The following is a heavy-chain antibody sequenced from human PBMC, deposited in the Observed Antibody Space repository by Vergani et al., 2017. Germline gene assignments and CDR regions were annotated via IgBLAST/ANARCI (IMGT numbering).Heavy chain of an antibody. V-gene: IGHV4-59*08. Sequence: QVQLQESGPGLVKPSETLSLTCTVSGGSISSYYWSWIRQPPGKGLEWIGYIYYSGSTYYNPSLKSRVTISVDTSKNQFSLKLSSVTAADTAVYYCARAFYYYYYMDVWGKGTTVTVSS. CDR2: IYYSGST. CDR1: GGSISSYY. D-gene: IGHD3-3*02. CDR3: ARAFYYYYYMDV. J-gene: IGHJ6*03.